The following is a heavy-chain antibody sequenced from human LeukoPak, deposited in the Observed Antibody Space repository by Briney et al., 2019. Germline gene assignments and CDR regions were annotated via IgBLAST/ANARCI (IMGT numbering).Heavy chain of an antibody. D-gene: IGHD3-10*01. CDR3: ARDLGDSFDY. Sequence: SAKVSCKVSGGTFSNYALSRVRESARHGLEWVGGIIPIFGTASYAQKFQGRVTITADESTSTAYLVLSSLRSEDTAVYYCARDLGDSFDYWGQGTLVTVSS. V-gene: IGHV1-69*13. J-gene: IGHJ4*02. CDR2: IIPIFGTA. CDR1: GGTFSNYA.